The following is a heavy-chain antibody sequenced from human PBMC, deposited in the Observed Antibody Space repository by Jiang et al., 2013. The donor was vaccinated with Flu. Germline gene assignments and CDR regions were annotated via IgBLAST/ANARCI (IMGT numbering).Heavy chain of an antibody. D-gene: IGHD5-24*01. Sequence: HWVRQAPGQGLEWMGIINPSGGSTSYAQKFQGRVTMTRDTSTSTVYMELSSLRSEDTAVYYCAFPTGDGYNLVLFYWGQGTLVTVSS. J-gene: IGHJ4*02. CDR2: INPSGGST. V-gene: IGHV1-46*01. CDR3: AFPTGDGYNLVLFY.